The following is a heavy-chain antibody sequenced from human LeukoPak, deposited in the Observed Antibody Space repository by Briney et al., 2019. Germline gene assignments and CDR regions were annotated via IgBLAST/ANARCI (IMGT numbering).Heavy chain of an antibody. CDR2: IRYDGSNK. Sequence: PGGSLRLSCAASGFTFSSYGMHWVRQAPGKGLEWVAFIRYDGSNKYYADSVKGRFTISRDNSKNTLYLQMNSLRAEDMAVYYCAKAQGWELPYYFDYWGQGTLVTVSS. CDR3: AKAQGWELPYYFDY. V-gene: IGHV3-30*02. D-gene: IGHD1-26*01. J-gene: IGHJ4*02. CDR1: GFTFSSYG.